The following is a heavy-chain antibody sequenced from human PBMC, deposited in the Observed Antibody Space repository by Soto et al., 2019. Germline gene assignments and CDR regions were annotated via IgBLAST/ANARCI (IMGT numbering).Heavy chain of an antibody. Sequence: QVQLVESGGGVVQPGRSLRLSCAASGFTFSSYAMHWVRQAPGKXLEWVAVISYDGSNKYYADSVKGRFTISRDNSKNTLYLQMNSLRAEDTAVYXXXSXXXXXXXXGPXFDYWGQGTLVTVSS. J-gene: IGHJ4*02. CDR3: XSXXXXXXXXGPXFDY. V-gene: IGHV3-30-3*01. CDR1: GFTFSSYA. CDR2: ISYDGSNK.